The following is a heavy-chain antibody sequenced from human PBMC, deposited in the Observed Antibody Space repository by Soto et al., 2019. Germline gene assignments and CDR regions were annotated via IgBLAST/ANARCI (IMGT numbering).Heavy chain of an antibody. CDR3: AKDRGYSGHGVH. V-gene: IGHV3-23*01. CDR2: ISGSGGST. Sequence: HPGGSLRLSCAASGFTFSSYAMSWVRQAPGKGLEWVSAISGSGGSTYYADSVKGRFTIPRDNSKNTLYLQMNSLRAEDTAVYYCAKDRGYSGHGVHWGQGTLVTVSS. D-gene: IGHD5-12*01. J-gene: IGHJ4*02. CDR1: GFTFSSYA.